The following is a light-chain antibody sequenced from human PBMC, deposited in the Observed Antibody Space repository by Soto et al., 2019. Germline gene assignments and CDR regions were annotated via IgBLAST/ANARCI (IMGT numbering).Light chain of an antibody. CDR1: QSISSSF. J-gene: IGKJ5*01. CDR3: QQYDNSPIT. Sequence: EIVLTQSPGIFSLSPGERASLSCGASQSISSSFLAWYQQKPGQAPRLIIYGASSRATGIPDRFSGTGSETDFTLTISRLETEDFAVYDCQQYDNSPITFGQGTRLEIK. CDR2: GAS. V-gene: IGKV3-20*01.